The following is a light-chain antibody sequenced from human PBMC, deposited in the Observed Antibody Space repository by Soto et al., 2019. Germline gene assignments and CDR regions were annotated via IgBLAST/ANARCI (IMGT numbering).Light chain of an antibody. J-gene: IGKJ2*01. CDR1: QGVSSN. CDR3: QQYYNWPLYT. Sequence: DIVMTQSPATLSVSPGEGATLSCRASQGVSSNLAWYQQKPGQAPRVLIYGASTRATGVPARFSGSGSGTEFTLTISNLQSEDFAVYFCQQYYNWPLYTFGQGTKLEIK. CDR2: GAS. V-gene: IGKV3-15*01.